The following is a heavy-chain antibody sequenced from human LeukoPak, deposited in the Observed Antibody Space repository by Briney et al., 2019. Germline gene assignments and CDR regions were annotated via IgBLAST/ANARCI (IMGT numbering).Heavy chain of an antibody. D-gene: IGHD5-18*01. J-gene: IGHJ4*02. V-gene: IGHV4-34*01. CDR2: INHSGST. Sequence: ETSETLSLTCAVYGGSFSGYYWSWIRQPPGKGLEWLGEINHSGSTNYNPSLKSRVTISVDTSKNQFSLKLSSVTAADTAVYYCARAWGYSYGYDYWGQGTLVTVSS. CDR3: ARAWGYSYGYDY. CDR1: GGSFSGYY.